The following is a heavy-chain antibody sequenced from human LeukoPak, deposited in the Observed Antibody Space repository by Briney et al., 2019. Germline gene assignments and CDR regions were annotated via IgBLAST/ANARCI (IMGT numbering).Heavy chain of an antibody. V-gene: IGHV3-30*03. CDR1: GFTVSSNY. CDR2: ISYDGSNK. J-gene: IGHJ4*02. CDR3: ARDSSPVVVTESQFDC. D-gene: IGHD2-21*02. Sequence: GGSLRLSCAASGFTVSSNYMSWVRQAPGKGLEWVAVISYDGSNKYYADSVKGRFTISRDNSKNTLYLQMNSLRAEDTAVYYCARDSSPVVVTESQFDCWGQGTLVTVSS.